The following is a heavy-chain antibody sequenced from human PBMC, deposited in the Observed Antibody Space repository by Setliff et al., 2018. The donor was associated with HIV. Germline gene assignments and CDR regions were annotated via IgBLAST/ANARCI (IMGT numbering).Heavy chain of an antibody. CDR2: IIPVFATA. D-gene: IGHD1-26*01. V-gene: IGHV1-69*13. Sequence: ASVKVSCKVSDVTPSNYALNWVRQAPGQGLEWMGAIIPVFATANYAQKLQGRVTITADESTLTAYMELSSLTSEDTAVYFCARGTGGYSYFDSWGLGTLVTVS. J-gene: IGHJ4*02. CDR1: DVTPSNYA. CDR3: ARGTGGYSYFDS.